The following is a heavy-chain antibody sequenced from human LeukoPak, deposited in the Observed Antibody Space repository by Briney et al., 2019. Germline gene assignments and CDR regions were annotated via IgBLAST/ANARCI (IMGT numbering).Heavy chain of an antibody. CDR3: AKQLGFAFDI. CDR1: GFTFSNYG. D-gene: IGHD6-6*01. CDR2: IYSGGST. Sequence: PGGTLRLSCAASGFTFSNYGLSWVRQAPGKGLEWVSVIYSGGSTYYADSVKGRFTISRDNSKNTLYLQTNSLRAEDTAVYDCAKQLGFAFDIWGQGTMVTVSS. J-gene: IGHJ3*02. V-gene: IGHV3-66*01.